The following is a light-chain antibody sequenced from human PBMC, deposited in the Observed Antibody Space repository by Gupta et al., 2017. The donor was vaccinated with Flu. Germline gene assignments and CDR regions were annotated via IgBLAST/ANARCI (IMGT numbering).Light chain of an antibody. J-gene: IGLJ3*02. Sequence: QSVRTQPSSLSGTPVRRDAIPCSGQRSNIGVNDGCWFQQFPGTAPRLVIHGRDQRPLGVSDRFSGSKSGTSASLVVTGLRSEDEADYYCGAWDANFSAWVFGGGTKLTVL. V-gene: IGLV1-47*01. CDR2: GRD. CDR1: RSNIGVND. CDR3: GAWDANFSAWV.